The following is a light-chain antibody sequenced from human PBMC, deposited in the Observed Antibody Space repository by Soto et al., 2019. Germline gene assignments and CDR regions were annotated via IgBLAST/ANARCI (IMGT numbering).Light chain of an antibody. Sequence: EIVLTQSPATLSLSPGERATLSCRASPSVSSYLAWYQQKPGQAPRLLLYDASNRATGVPARFSGSGSGTDFTLTISSLEPEDFAVYYCQQRSNWPPEGTFGQGTKLEIK. J-gene: IGKJ2*02. CDR3: QQRSNWPPEGT. V-gene: IGKV3-11*01. CDR1: PSVSSY. CDR2: DAS.